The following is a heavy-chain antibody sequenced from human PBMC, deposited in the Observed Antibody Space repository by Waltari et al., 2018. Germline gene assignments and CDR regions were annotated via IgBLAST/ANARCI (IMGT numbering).Heavy chain of an antibody. D-gene: IGHD7-27*01. CDR3: ARDRGKLTGDGVNWFDP. CDR2: INPNSGGT. V-gene: IGHV1-2*06. J-gene: IGHJ5*02. CDR1: GYTFTSYY. Sequence: QVQLVQSGAEVKKPGASVKVSCKASGYTFTSYYMHWVRQAPGQGLEWMGRINPNSGGTNYAQKFQGRVTMTRDTSISTAYMELSRLRSDDTAVYYCARDRGKLTGDGVNWFDPWGQGTLVTVSS.